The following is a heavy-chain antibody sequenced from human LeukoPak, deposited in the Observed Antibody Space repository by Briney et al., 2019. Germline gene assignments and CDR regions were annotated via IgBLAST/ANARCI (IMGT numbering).Heavy chain of an antibody. V-gene: IGHV3-21*01. J-gene: IGHJ4*02. CDR3: ARDRQQLVDY. CDR1: GFTFSSYS. Sequence: GGSLRLSCAASGFTFSSYSMNWVRQAPGKGLEWVSSISSSSSYVYYAGSVKGRFTISRDNAKNSLYLQMNSLGAEDTAVYYCARDRQQLVDYWGQGTLVTVSS. D-gene: IGHD6-13*01. CDR2: ISSSSSYV.